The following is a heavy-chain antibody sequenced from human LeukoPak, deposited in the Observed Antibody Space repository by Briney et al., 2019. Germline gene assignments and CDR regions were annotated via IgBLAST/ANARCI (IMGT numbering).Heavy chain of an antibody. CDR2: ISSSGGTT. J-gene: IGHJ4*02. CDR1: GFTFSRFG. D-gene: IGHD5-18*01. V-gene: IGHV3-23*01. CDR3: ARDGYSYGTGTYYFDY. Sequence: GGSLRLSCAVSGFTFSRFGMSWVRQAPGKGLEWVSTISSSGGTTNYADSVKGRFTMSRDNSKNTLSLQMNSLRAEDTAVYYCARDGYSYGTGTYYFDYWGQGTLVTVSS.